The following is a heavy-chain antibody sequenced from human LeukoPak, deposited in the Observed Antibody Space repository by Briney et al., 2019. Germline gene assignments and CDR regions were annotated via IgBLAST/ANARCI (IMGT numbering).Heavy chain of an antibody. D-gene: IGHD3-10*01. CDR2: ISAYNGNT. Sequence: GASVKVSCQASGYTFPSNAISWVRQAPGQGLEWMGWISAYNGNTNYAQKFQGRVTMTKDTSTSTADMELRSLRSEDTAVYYCARQEDYYGSGSYYSVFDYWGQGTLVTISS. CDR3: ARQEDYYGSGSYYSVFDY. CDR1: GYTFPSNA. J-gene: IGHJ4*02. V-gene: IGHV1-18*01.